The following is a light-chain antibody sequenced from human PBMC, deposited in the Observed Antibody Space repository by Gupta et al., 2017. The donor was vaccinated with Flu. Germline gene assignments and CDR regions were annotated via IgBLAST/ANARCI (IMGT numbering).Light chain of an antibody. CDR3: CSYAGNFIWV. V-gene: IGLV2-11*01. J-gene: IGLJ1*01. Sequence: QSALTQPRSVSAAPGQSVTSSCSGTSSHVGLYKYVSWYQQHPVKAPKLILYDVYERPSGVPDRFSGSKSGTTASLTISGLRTEDEADYYCCSYAGNFIWVFGSGTEVTVL. CDR2: DVY. CDR1: SSHVGLYKY.